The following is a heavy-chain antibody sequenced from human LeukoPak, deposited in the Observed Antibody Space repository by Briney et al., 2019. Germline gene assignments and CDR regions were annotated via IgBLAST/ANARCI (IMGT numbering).Heavy chain of an antibody. CDR2: IIPILNVA. J-gene: IGHJ3*02. V-gene: IGHV1-69*04. CDR3: TREGVYSPDGSGYHRDAFDI. CDR1: GGSFNGYV. Sequence: GASVKVSCKASGGSFNGYVITWVRQAPGQGLEWMGRIIPILNVANFAQKFQGRVTITADKSTNTAHMELSSLRSEDTAVYYCTREGVYSPDGSGYHRDAFDIWGQGTVVTVSS. D-gene: IGHD3-22*01.